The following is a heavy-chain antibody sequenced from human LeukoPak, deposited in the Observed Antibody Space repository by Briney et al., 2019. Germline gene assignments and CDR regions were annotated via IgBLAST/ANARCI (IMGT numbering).Heavy chain of an antibody. CDR1: GGSISSYY. D-gene: IGHD3-16*01. CDR2: IYYSGRT. Sequence: SETLSLTCTVSGGSISSYYWSWIRQPPGKGLEWIGYIYYSGRTNYNPSLKSRVTISVDTSKNQFSLKLSSVTAADTAVYYCARGGEVRGSYYFDYWGQGTLVTVSS. V-gene: IGHV4-59*01. CDR3: ARGGEVRGSYYFDY. J-gene: IGHJ4*02.